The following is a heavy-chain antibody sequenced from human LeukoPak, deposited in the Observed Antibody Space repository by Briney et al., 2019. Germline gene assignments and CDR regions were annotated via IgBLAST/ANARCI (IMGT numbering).Heavy chain of an antibody. CDR3: AIYIRKGLFDY. V-gene: IGHV1-2*02. CDR1: GYTYSSYG. CDR2: INPNSGGT. D-gene: IGHD2-15*01. J-gene: IGHJ4*02. Sequence: ASVKVSCKASGYTYSSYGISWVRQAPGQGLEWMGWINPNSGGTNYAQKFQGRVTMTRDTSISTAYMELSRLRSDDTAVYYCAIYIRKGLFDYWGQGTLVTVSS.